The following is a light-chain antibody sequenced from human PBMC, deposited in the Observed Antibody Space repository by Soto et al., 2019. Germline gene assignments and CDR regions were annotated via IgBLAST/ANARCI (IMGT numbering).Light chain of an antibody. Sequence: QSVLTQPPSVSGAPGQRVTISCTGSSSNIGAGYDVQWYQQLPGTAPKLLIYGNSNRPSGVPDRFSGSKSGTSASLAITGLQAEDEADYSCQSYDNSLDGSYVFGTGTKLTVL. J-gene: IGLJ1*01. V-gene: IGLV1-40*01. CDR1: SSNIGAGYD. CDR3: QSYDNSLDGSYV. CDR2: GNS.